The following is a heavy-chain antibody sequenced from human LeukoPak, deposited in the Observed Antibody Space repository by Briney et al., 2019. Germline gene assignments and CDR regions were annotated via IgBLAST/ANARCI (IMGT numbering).Heavy chain of an antibody. J-gene: IGHJ6*03. CDR1: RFTFSYYW. CDR2: INQDGSDK. CDR3: ARVSGSYVRRQNSYYYMDV. D-gene: IGHD1-26*01. V-gene: IGHV3-7*01. Sequence: GGSLRLSCAASRFTFSYYWMTWVRQAPGKGLEWVANINQDGSDKYYVDSVKGRFTISRDNAKNSLYLQMSSLRGEDTAVYYCARVSGSYVRRQNSYYYMDVWGKGTTVTVSS.